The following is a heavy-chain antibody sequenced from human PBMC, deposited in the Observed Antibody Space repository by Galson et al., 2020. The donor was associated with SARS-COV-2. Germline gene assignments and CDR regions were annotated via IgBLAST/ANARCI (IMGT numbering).Heavy chain of an antibody. D-gene: IGHD1-1*01. CDR2: IRSEAYSGTT. Sequence: GGSLILSCTASGFTFTDYAVNWFRQAPGKGLEWVGFIRSEAYSGTTQYAASVQDRFTISRDDSKSIAYLQMSSLKTEDTAVYYCTRHRQEPYYYYSGMDVWGQGTTVTVSS. V-gene: IGHV3-49*03. CDR3: TRHRQEPYYYYSGMDV. J-gene: IGHJ6*02. CDR1: GFTFTDYA.